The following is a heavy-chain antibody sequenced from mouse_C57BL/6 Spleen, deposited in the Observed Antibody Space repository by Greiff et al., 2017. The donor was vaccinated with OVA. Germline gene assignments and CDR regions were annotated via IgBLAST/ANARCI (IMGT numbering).Heavy chain of an antibody. V-gene: IGHV1-55*01. CDR2: IYPGSGST. D-gene: IGHD2-1*01. J-gene: IGHJ2*01. Sequence: VQLQQPGAELVKPGASVKMSCKASGYTFTSYWITWVKQRPGQGLEWIGDIYPGSGSTNYNEKFKSKATLTVDTSSSTAYMQLSILTSEDSAVYYCARSLYYGNYEGYFDYWGQGTTLTVSS. CDR3: ARSLYYGNYEGYFDY. CDR1: GYTFTSYW.